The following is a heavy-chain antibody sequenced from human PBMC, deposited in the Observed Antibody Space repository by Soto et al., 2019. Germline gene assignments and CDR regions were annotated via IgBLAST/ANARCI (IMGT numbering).Heavy chain of an antibody. D-gene: IGHD2-15*01. CDR2: IYYSGST. CDR1: GGSISSSSYY. Sequence: PSETLSLTCTVSGGSISSSSYYWGWIRQPPGKGLEWIGSIYYSGSTYYNPSLKSRVTISVDTSKNQFSLKLSSVTAEDTAVYYCARGGGPESYNWFDSWGQGTLVTVSS. CDR3: ARGGGPESYNWFDS. J-gene: IGHJ5*01. V-gene: IGHV4-39*01.